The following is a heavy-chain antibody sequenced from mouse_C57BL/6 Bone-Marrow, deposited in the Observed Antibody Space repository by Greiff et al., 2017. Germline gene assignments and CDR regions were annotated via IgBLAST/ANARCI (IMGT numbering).Heavy chain of an antibody. V-gene: IGHV1-78*01. CDR3: SREDDGYDYAMDY. CDR2: IYPRDGST. D-gene: IGHD2-3*01. CDR1: GYTFTDHT. J-gene: IGHJ4*01. Sequence: QVQLQQSDAELVKPGASVKISCKVSGYTFTDHTIHWMKQRPEQGLEWIGSIYPRDGSTKYNEKFKGQDTLTADKSSSTAYMKLNSLTSEDSAVYFCSREDDGYDYAMDYWGQGTSVTVSS.